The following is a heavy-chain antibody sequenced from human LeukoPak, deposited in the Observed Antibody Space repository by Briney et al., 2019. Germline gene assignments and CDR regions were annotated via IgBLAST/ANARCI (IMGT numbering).Heavy chain of an antibody. J-gene: IGHJ4*02. CDR3: AKEQAYYYDSSGYYPQKYYFDY. V-gene: IGHV3-23*01. Sequence: QAGGSLRLSCAASGFTFSSYAMSWVRQAPGKGLEWASAISGSGGSTYYADSVKGRFTISRDNSKNTLYLQMNSLRAEDTAVYYCAKEQAYYYDSSGYYPQKYYFDYWGQGTLVTVSS. CDR1: GFTFSSYA. CDR2: ISGSGGST. D-gene: IGHD3-22*01.